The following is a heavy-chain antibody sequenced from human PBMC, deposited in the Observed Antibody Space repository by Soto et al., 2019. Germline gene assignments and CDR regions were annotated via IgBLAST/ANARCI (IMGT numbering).Heavy chain of an antibody. CDR1: GFTFSSYG. CDR2: IWYDGSNK. Sequence: PGGSLRLSCAASGFTFSSYGMHWVRQAPGKGLEWAAVIWYDGSNKYYADSVKGRFTISRDNSKNTLYLQMNSLRAEDTAVYYCAKSMMRGYSYGFGYWGQGTLVTVSS. J-gene: IGHJ4*02. V-gene: IGHV3-33*06. CDR3: AKSMMRGYSYGFGY. D-gene: IGHD5-18*01.